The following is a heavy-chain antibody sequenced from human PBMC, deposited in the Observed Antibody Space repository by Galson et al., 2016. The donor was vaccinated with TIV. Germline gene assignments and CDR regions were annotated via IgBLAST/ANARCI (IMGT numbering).Heavy chain of an antibody. CDR2: ISTSGSTI. Sequence: SLRLSCAASGFTFSDYFMNWMRQAPGKGLEWVSYISTSGSTIYYADSVKGRFTISRDNPKNTLYLQMSSLRAEDTAVYFCAKMDSSGFDYVRRFDFWGQGTLATVSS. CDR1: GFTFSDYF. J-gene: IGHJ4*02. D-gene: IGHD3-22*01. CDR3: AKMDSSGFDYVRRFDF. V-gene: IGHV3-11*01.